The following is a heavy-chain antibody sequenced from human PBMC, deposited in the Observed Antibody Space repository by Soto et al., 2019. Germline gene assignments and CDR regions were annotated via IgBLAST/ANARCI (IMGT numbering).Heavy chain of an antibody. CDR3: ARVTGMDV. CDR2: INHSGST. Sequence: SETLSGTCAVYGGSFSGYYWSWIRQPPGKGLEWIGEINHSGSTNYNPSLKRRVTISVDTSKKQFSLNLSSVTAADTAVYYCARVTGMDVWGQGTTVTVSS. J-gene: IGHJ6*02. D-gene: IGHD2-21*02. CDR1: GGSFSGYY. V-gene: IGHV4-34*01.